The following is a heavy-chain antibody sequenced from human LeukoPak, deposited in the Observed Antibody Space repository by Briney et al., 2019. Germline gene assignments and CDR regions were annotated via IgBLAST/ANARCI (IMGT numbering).Heavy chain of an antibody. J-gene: IGHJ5*02. CDR2: IRSKANSYAT. D-gene: IGHD2-8*01. Sequence: GGSLRLSCAASGFTFSGSAMHWVRQASGKGLEWVGRIRSKANSYATAYAASVKGRFTISRDDSKNTAYLQMNSLETEDTAVYYCTRLMAGFDPWGQGTLVTVSS. V-gene: IGHV3-73*01. CDR3: TRLMAGFDP. CDR1: GFTFSGSA.